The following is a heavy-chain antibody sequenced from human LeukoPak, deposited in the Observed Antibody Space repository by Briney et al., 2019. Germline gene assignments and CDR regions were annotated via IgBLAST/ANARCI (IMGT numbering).Heavy chain of an antibody. J-gene: IGHJ3*02. Sequence: GGSLRLSCAASGFTFSSYAMSWVRQAPGKGLEWVSAISGSGGSTYYADSVKGRFTISRDNSKYTLYLQMNSLRAEDTAVYYCAKYRITMIVVGGAFDIWGQGTMVTVSS. CDR2: ISGSGGST. CDR1: GFTFSSYA. D-gene: IGHD3-22*01. CDR3: AKYRITMIVVGGAFDI. V-gene: IGHV3-23*01.